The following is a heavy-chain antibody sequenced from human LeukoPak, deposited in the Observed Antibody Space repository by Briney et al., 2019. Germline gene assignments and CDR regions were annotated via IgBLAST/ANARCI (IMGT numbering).Heavy chain of an antibody. V-gene: IGHV1-2*02. CDR1: GYTFTGYY. CDR3: ARWLAAAGHFDY. D-gene: IGHD6-13*01. CDR2: INPNSGGT. J-gene: IGHJ4*02. Sequence: GASVKVSCKASGYTFTGYYMHWVRQAPGQGLAWMGWINPNSGGTNYAQKFQGRVTMTRDTSISTAYMELSRLRSDDTAVYYCARWLAAAGHFDYWGQGTLVTVSS.